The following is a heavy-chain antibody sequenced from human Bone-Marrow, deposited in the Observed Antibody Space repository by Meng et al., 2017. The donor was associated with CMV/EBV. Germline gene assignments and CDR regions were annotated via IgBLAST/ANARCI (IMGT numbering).Heavy chain of an antibody. D-gene: IGHD2-2*01. CDR1: GYIFTAYY. J-gene: IGHJ6*02. V-gene: IGHV1-2*07. CDR2: INPKSGGA. Sequence: ASVKVSCKASGYIFTAYYMHWVRQAPGQGLEWVGWINPKSGGANYAHNFQGRVTMTRDTSIDTVYMELSSLRSDDTAVYYCAREGCSSTSCRQHPPQYYYYYYGMDVWGQGTTVTVSS. CDR3: AREGCSSTSCRQHPPQYYYYYYGMDV.